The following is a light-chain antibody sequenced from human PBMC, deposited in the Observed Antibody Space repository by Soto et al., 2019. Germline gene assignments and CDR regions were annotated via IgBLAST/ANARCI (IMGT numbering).Light chain of an antibody. CDR2: GAY. V-gene: IGKV3-20*01. CDR3: QQYAIFPRT. Sequence: ENLLTQSPDTLSLSPGEEATLSCGASQSVNNNYLAWYQQIPGQPPRILIYGAYSRATGIPDRFSGRGSGTDFTLTISRMEPEDFSVYYCQQYAIFPRTFGKGTKVDIK. CDR1: QSVNNNY. J-gene: IGKJ1*01.